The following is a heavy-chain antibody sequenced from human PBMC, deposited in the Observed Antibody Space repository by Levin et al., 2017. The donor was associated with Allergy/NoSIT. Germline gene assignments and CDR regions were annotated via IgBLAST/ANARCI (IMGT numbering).Heavy chain of an antibody. V-gene: IGHV3-23*01. Sequence: PGGSLRLSCAASGFTFSSYAMSWVRQAPGKGLEWVSAISGSGGSTYYADSVKGRFTISRDNSKNTLYLQMNSLRAEDTAVYYCAKPGQYYDILTGYYHNPGDRPVYFDYWGQGTLVTVSS. CDR1: GFTFSSYA. J-gene: IGHJ4*02. D-gene: IGHD3-9*01. CDR3: AKPGQYYDILTGYYHNPGDRPVYFDY. CDR2: ISGSGGST.